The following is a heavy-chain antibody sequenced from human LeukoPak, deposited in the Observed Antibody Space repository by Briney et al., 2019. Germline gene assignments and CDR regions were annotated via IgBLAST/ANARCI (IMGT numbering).Heavy chain of an antibody. Sequence: GDSLKISCKGSGYSFTSYWIAWVRQMPGKGLEWMGIIYAGDSDTKYSPSFQGQVTISADKSIRTAYLQWSSLKASDTAIYYCARHAASGYDLPFDYWGQGTLVTVSS. CDR2: IYAGDSDT. CDR1: GYSFTSYW. CDR3: ARHAASGYDLPFDY. J-gene: IGHJ4*02. V-gene: IGHV5-51*01. D-gene: IGHD5-12*01.